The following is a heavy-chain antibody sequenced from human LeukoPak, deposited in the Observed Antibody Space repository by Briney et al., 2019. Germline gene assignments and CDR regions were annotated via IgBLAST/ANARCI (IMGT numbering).Heavy chain of an antibody. J-gene: IGHJ2*01. CDR2: INWNGVYT. Sequence: PGGSLRLSCAASGFTFDDYGMSWVRQAPGKGLEWVSAINWNGVYTNYADSVKGRFTIPRDNAKSSLYLQMNTLGAEDTALYYCARDPTRRVGYFDLWGRGTLVTVSS. V-gene: IGHV3-20*04. CDR1: GFTFDDYG. CDR3: ARDPTRRVGYFDL.